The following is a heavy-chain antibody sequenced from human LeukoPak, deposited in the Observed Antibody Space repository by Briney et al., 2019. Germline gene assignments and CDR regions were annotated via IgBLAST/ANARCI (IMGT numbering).Heavy chain of an antibody. CDR2: IRGKAYGGTT. J-gene: IGHJ4*01. D-gene: IGHD3-9*01. Sequence: GGSLRLSCTASGFTFGDYAMSWFRQAPGKGLEWVGFIRGKAYGGTTEYAASVKGRFTISRDDSKSIAYLQMNSLKTEDTAVYYCTTSVLRYFDWLFSWGQEPWSPSPQ. CDR3: TTSVLRYFDWLFS. V-gene: IGHV3-49*03. CDR1: GFTFGDYA.